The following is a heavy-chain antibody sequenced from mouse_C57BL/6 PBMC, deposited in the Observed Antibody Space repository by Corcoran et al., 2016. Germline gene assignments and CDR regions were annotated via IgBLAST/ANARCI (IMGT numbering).Heavy chain of an antibody. V-gene: IGHV9-3*01. CDR3: ARKVAPGY. Sequence: QIQLVQSGPELKKPGETVKISCKASGYTFTTYGMSWVKQAPGKGLKWMGWINTYSGVPTYADDFKGRFAFSLETSASTAYLQINNLKNEDTATYFCARKVAPGYWGQCTTLTVSS. CDR2: INTYSGVP. D-gene: IGHD1-1*01. J-gene: IGHJ2*01. CDR1: GYTFTTYG.